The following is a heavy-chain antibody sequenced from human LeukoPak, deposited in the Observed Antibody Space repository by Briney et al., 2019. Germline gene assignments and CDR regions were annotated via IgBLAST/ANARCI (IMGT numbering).Heavy chain of an antibody. CDR1: GYTFTGYY. J-gene: IGHJ3*02. D-gene: IGHD3-10*01. CDR3: ARGCITMVRGVITDDAFDI. CDR2: INPNSGGT. Sequence: ASVKVSCKASGYTFTGYYMHWVRQAPGQGLEWMGRINPNSGGTNYAQKFQGRVTMTRDTSIRTAYMELSRLRSDDTAVYYCARGCITMVRGVITDDAFDIWGQGTMVTVSS. V-gene: IGHV1-2*06.